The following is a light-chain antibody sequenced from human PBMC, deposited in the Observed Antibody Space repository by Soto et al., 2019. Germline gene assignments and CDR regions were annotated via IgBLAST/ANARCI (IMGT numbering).Light chain of an antibody. CDR2: AAS. J-gene: IGKJ4*01. CDR1: QGIRND. Sequence: AIQMTQSPSSLSASVGDRVTITCRASQGIRNDLGWYQQKPGKAPKLLIYAASSLQSGVPSRFSGSGSGTDFTLTISSLLPEDFATYYCLQDYNYPELTFGGGTKVEIK. V-gene: IGKV1-6*01. CDR3: LQDYNYPELT.